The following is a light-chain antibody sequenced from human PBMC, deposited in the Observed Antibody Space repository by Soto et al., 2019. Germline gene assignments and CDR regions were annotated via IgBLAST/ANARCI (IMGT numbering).Light chain of an antibody. J-gene: IGKJ2*01. CDR2: LGF. CDR3: QQALQAPDT. Sequence: DIVMTQSPPSLSVTPGEPASISCRSSQSLLHRNGHNYLDWYLQRPGQSPQLLIYLGFNRASGVPDRFSGSGSGTDFTLKISRVEAEDVDVYYCQQALQAPDTFGQGTKLEI. CDR1: QSLLHRNGHNY. V-gene: IGKV2-28*01.